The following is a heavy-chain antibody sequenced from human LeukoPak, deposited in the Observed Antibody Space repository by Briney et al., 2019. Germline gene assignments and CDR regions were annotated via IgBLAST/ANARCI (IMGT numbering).Heavy chain of an antibody. D-gene: IGHD4-11*01. Sequence: PGGSLRLSCAASGFTFSSYGMHWVRQAPGKGLEWVAFIRYDGSNKYYADSVKGRFTISRDNSKNTLYLQMNSLRAEDTAVYYCARAYSSYYYYMDVWGKGTTVTVSS. V-gene: IGHV3-30*02. J-gene: IGHJ6*03. CDR3: ARAYSSYYYYMDV. CDR2: IRYDGSNK. CDR1: GFTFSSYG.